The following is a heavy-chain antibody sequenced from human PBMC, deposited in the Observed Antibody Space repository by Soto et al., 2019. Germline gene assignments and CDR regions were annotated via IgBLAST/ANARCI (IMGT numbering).Heavy chain of an antibody. Sequence: QVQLQESGPGLVKPSETLSLTCTVSGGSVSSGSYYWSWIRQPPGKGLEWIGYIYYSGSTNYNPSPKSRVTISVDPSQNRFSLKLSSVTAADTAVYYCARGIEGWYQGRYYYGMDVWGQGTTVTVSS. D-gene: IGHD6-19*01. CDR2: IYYSGST. V-gene: IGHV4-61*01. CDR3: ARGIEGWYQGRYYYGMDV. J-gene: IGHJ6*02. CDR1: GGSVSSGSYY.